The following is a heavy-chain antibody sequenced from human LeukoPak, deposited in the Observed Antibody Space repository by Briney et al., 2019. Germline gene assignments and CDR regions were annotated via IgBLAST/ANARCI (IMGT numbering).Heavy chain of an antibody. J-gene: IGHJ4*02. CDR3: ARDLYGDLRYYFDY. Sequence: GGSLRLSCAASGFTFSSYAMHWVRQAPGKGLEYVSAISSNGGSTYYANSVKGRFTISRDNSKNTLYLQMGSLRAEDMAVYYCARDLYGDLRYYFDYWGQGTLVTVSS. V-gene: IGHV3-64*01. D-gene: IGHD4-17*01. CDR2: ISSNGGST. CDR1: GFTFSSYA.